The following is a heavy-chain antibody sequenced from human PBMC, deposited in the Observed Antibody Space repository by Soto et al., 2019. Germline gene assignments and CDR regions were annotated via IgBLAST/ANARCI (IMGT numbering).Heavy chain of an antibody. D-gene: IGHD6-19*01. CDR2: ISYDGSNK. Sequence: QVQLVESGGGVVQPGRTLRLSCAASGYPFSSYGMHWVRQAPGKGLEWVAVISYDGSNKYYADSVKGRFTISRDNSKNTLYLQMNSLRAEDTAVYYCAKDGGAVAGTWYYYYGMDVWGQGTTVTVSS. J-gene: IGHJ6*02. CDR1: GYPFSSYG. CDR3: AKDGGAVAGTWYYYYGMDV. V-gene: IGHV3-30*18.